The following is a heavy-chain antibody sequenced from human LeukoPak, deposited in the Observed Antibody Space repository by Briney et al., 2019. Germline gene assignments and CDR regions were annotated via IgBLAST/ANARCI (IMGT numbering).Heavy chain of an antibody. V-gene: IGHV1-69*13. CDR3: ATKEQEGAFDV. D-gene: IGHD1-26*01. CDR2: IIPTFGTA. J-gene: IGHJ3*01. Sequence: SVKVSCKASGGTFSTYAISWVRQAPGQGLEWMGGIIPTFGTANYAQKFQGRVTITADVSTSTAYMELNSLRSEDTAVYYCATKEQEGAFDVWGRGTLVTVSS. CDR1: GGTFSTYA.